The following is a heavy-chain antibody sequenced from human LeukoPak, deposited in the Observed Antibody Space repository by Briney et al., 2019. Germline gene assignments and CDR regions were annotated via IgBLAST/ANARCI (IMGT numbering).Heavy chain of an antibody. Sequence: ASVKVSCKASGYTFTSYDINWVRQATGQGLEWMGWMNPNSGNTGYAQEFQGRVTMTRNTSISTAYMELSSLRSEDTAVYYCASCLGVRGVMPPGSYYGMDVWGQGTTVTVSS. V-gene: IGHV1-8*01. CDR1: GYTFTSYD. CDR2: MNPNSGNT. D-gene: IGHD3-10*01. CDR3: ASCLGVRGVMPPGSYYGMDV. J-gene: IGHJ6*02.